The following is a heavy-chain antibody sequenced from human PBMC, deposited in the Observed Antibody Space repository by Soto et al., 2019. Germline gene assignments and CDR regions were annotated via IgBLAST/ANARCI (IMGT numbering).Heavy chain of an antibody. CDR1: GGTFSSYA. V-gene: IGHV1-2*04. Sequence: ASVKVSCKASGGTFSSYAISWVRQAPGQGLEWMGWINPNSGGTNYAQKFQGWVTMTRDTSISTAYMELSRLRSDDTAVYYCASSSAYHYYYGMDVWGQGTTVTVSS. CDR2: INPNSGGT. CDR3: ASSSAYHYYYGMDV. J-gene: IGHJ6*02.